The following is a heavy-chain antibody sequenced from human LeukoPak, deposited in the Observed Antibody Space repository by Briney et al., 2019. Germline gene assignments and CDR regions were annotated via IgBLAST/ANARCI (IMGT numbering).Heavy chain of an antibody. Sequence: GGSLRLSCAASGFTFSGHWMSWLRQAPGKGLEWVANINQGGSDKYYVDSVKGRFTISRDNANNLLYLQMNSLRGEDTAVYYCTRDRSRAEDDWGQGTLVTVSS. CDR3: TRDRSRAEDD. CDR1: GFTFSGHW. V-gene: IGHV3-7*01. D-gene: IGHD1-14*01. CDR2: INQGGSDK. J-gene: IGHJ4*02.